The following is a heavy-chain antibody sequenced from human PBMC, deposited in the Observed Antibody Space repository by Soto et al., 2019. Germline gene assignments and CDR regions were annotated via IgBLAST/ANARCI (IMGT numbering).Heavy chain of an antibody. V-gene: IGHV1-2*02. J-gene: IGHJ6*02. CDR1: GYIFTGYY. Sequence: ASVKVSCKASGYIFTGYYMHWVRQAPGQGLEWMGWINPNSGGTNYAQKFQGRVTMTRDTSISTAYMELSRLRSDDTAVYYCARVGATRYGMDVWGQGTTVTVSS. CDR3: ARVGATRYGMDV. D-gene: IGHD1-26*01. CDR2: INPNSGGT.